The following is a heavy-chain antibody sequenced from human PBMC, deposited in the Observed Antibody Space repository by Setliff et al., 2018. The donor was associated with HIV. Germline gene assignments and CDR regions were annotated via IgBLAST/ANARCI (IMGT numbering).Heavy chain of an antibody. D-gene: IGHD3-3*01. J-gene: IGHJ4*02. Sequence: SETLSLTCTVSGGSISSHYWSWIRQPPGKGLEWIGFISYSGSPNSNPSLKSRVTISVDTSKNRFSLKLSSVTAADTAVYYCARGFLSIFGVVSYFDYWGQGTLVTVSS. CDR3: ARGFLSIFGVVSYFDY. CDR2: ISYSGSP. V-gene: IGHV4-59*11. CDR1: GGSISSHY.